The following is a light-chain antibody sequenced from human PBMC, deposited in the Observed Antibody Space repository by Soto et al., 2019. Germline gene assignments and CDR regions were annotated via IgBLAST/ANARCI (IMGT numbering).Light chain of an antibody. J-gene: IGLJ2*01. CDR1: SSNIGAGYD. V-gene: IGLV1-40*01. CDR3: QSYDSSLKGV. CDR2: GNS. Sequence: QSALTQPPSVSGAPGQRVTISCTGSSSNIGAGYDVHWYQQLPGTAPKLLIYGNSNRPSGVPDRFSGSKSGTSASRAITGLQAEDEADYYCQSYDSSLKGVFGGGTKVTVL.